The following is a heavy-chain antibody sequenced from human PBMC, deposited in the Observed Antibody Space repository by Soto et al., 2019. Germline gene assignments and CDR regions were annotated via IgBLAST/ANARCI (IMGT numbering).Heavy chain of an antibody. V-gene: IGHV3-30*18. J-gene: IGHJ4*02. CDR1: GFTFSSYG. D-gene: IGHD5-12*01. Sequence: GGSLRLSCAASGFTFSSYGMHWVRQAPGKGLEWVAVISYDGSNKYYADSVKGRFTISRDNSKNTLYLQMNSLRAEDTAVYYCAKSSVAPDYWGQGTLVTRLL. CDR2: ISYDGSNK. CDR3: AKSSVAPDY.